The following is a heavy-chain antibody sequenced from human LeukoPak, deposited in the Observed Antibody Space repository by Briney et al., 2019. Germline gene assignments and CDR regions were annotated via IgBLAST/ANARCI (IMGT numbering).Heavy chain of an antibody. CDR2: IYASGST. V-gene: IGHV4-4*07. D-gene: IGHD6-13*01. CDR3: ARDRGRIVAAGAFDY. Sequence: SETLSLTCTVSGGSISSYYWSWIRQPAGKGLEWIGRIYASGSTDYNPSLKSRVTISVDKSKNQFSLRLSSVTAAHTAVYYCARDRGRIVAAGAFDYWGQGALVTVSS. CDR1: GGSISSYY. J-gene: IGHJ4*02.